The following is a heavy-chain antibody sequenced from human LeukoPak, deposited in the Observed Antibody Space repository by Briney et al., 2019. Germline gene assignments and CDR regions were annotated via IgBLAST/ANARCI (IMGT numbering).Heavy chain of an antibody. V-gene: IGHV3-15*01. D-gene: IGHD3-10*01. CDR1: GFSLSAYW. CDR3: TSVGFGPYYFDN. J-gene: IGHJ4*02. CDR2: IKSKTDGGTT. Sequence: GGSLRLSCAASGFSLSAYWMTWVRQAPGKGLEWVGRIKSKTDGGTTDYAAPVKGRFTISRDDSKNTLYLQMNSLKTEDTAVYYCTSVGFGPYYFDNWGQGTLVTVSS.